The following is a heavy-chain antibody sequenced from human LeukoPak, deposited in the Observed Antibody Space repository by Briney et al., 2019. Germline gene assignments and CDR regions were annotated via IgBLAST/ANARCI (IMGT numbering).Heavy chain of an antibody. Sequence: PSETLSLTCTVSGGSISSGSYYWSWIRQPPGKGLEWIGYIYYSGSTNYNPSLKSRVTISVDTSKNQFSLKLSSVTAADTAVYYCARVFWNAFDCWGQGTLVTVSS. J-gene: IGHJ4*02. CDR3: ARVFWNAFDC. CDR2: IYYSGST. D-gene: IGHD1-1*01. CDR1: GGSISSGSYY. V-gene: IGHV4-61*01.